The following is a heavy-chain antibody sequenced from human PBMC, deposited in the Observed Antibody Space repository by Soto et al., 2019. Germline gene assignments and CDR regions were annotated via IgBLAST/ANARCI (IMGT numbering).Heavy chain of an antibody. D-gene: IGHD6-6*01. J-gene: IGHJ4*01. CDR2: IYSDGTT. V-gene: IGHV3-53*01. CDR3: AILSN. CDR1: GFTVSSNY. Sequence: PGGSLRLSCAASGFTVSSNYMNWVRQAPGKGLEWVSIIYSDGTTSYADSVKGRFTISRDNFKNTLHLQMNSLRAEDTAVYYCAILSNWGHGTLVTVSS.